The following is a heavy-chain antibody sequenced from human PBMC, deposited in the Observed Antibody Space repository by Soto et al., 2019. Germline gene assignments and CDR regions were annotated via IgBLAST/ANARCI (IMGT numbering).Heavy chain of an antibody. CDR2: INGNADNS. Sequence: EVQLAESGGGLVLTGGSLRLSCAASGFSFVSYWMHWVRQVPGEGLAWVSRINGNADNSDYADSVKGRFTISRNNAMNRLYLQTDSLRAEATGVYSCVRACRRAVAGSEVDHWGQGTLVTVSS. J-gene: IGHJ4*02. D-gene: IGHD6-19*01. CDR1: GFSFVSYW. V-gene: IGHV3-74*01. CDR3: VRACRRAVAGSEVDH.